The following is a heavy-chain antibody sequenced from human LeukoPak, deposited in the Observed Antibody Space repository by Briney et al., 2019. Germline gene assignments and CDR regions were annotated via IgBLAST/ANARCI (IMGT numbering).Heavy chain of an antibody. J-gene: IGHJ3*02. D-gene: IGHD1-26*01. CDR3: ARNSGSYRGYAFDI. CDR2: ISSTAATT. CDR1: GFTFSSFA. Sequence: GGSLRLSCAASGFTFSSFAMSWVRQAPGQGLEWVSSISSTAATTYYADSVGGRFTISRDNAMNTLYLQLSSLRAEDTAVYYCARNSGSYRGYAFDIWGQGTMVTVSS. V-gene: IGHV3-23*01.